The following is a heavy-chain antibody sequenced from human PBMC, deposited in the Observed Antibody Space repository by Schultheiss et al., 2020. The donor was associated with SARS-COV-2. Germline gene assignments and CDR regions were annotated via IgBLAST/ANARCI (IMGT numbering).Heavy chain of an antibody. CDR3: ARGLVQGVIRPFDY. CDR2: IYYSGST. CDR1: GGSISSYY. J-gene: IGHJ4*02. V-gene: IGHV4-59*08. D-gene: IGHD3-10*01. Sequence: SETLSLTCTVSGGSISSYYWSWIRQPPGKGLEWIGYIYYSGSTYYNPSLKSRVTISVDRSKNQFSLKLSSVTAADTAVYYCARGLVQGVIRPFDYWGQGTLVTVSS.